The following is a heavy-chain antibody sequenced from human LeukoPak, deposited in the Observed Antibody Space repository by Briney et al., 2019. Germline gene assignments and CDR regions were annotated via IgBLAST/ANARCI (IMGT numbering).Heavy chain of an antibody. V-gene: IGHV1-18*01. CDR3: ARDGIIVGAIRLLDY. J-gene: IGHJ4*02. D-gene: IGHD1-26*01. CDR2: ISAYNGNT. CDR1: GFTFTSYG. Sequence: GASVKVSCKASGFTFTSYGISWVRQAPGQGLEWMGWISAYNGNTNYAQKLQGRVTMTTDTSTSTAYMELRSLRSDDTAVYYCARDGIIVGAIRLLDYWGQGTLVTVSS.